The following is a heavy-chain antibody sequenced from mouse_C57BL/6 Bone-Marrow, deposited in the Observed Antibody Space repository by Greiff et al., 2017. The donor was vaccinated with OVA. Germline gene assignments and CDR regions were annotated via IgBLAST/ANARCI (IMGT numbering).Heavy chain of an antibody. CDR1: GFTFTAYS. CDR2: IRRKGSNYTT. J-gene: IGHJ4*01. Sequence: EVHLVESGGGLVQPGGSLKLSCAASGFTFTAYSMHWVRQAPGKGLEWVGRIRRKGSNYTTYYSESVKDRFTISRDDSQSMLYLQMNTLKTEDTANYYCVRKGSCYESSYFDLGYWGQGTSVT. CDR3: VRKGSCYESSYFDLGY. D-gene: IGHD1-1*01. V-gene: IGHV10-3*01.